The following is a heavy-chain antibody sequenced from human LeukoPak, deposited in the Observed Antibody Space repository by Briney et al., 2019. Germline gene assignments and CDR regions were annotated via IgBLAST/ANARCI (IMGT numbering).Heavy chain of an antibody. CDR2: ISSSSSYI. CDR1: GFIFSSYS. CDR3: ARDKVDYGDYEHAFDI. J-gene: IGHJ3*02. V-gene: IGHV3-21*01. D-gene: IGHD4-17*01. Sequence: GRSLRLSCAASGFIFSSYSMNWVRQAPGKGLEWVSSISSSSSYIYYADSVKGRFTISRDNAKNSLYLQMNSLRAEDTAVYHCARDKVDYGDYEHAFDIWGQGTMVTVSS.